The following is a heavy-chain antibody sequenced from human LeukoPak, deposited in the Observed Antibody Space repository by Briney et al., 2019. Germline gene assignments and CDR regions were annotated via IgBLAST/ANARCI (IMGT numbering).Heavy chain of an antibody. CDR3: ARVRDDSSGYYPHDY. Sequence: SETLSLTCTVSGDSFSSYYWSWIRQPPGKGLEWIAYIYYSGSTNYNPSLKSRVTISVDTSKNQFSLKLSSVTAADTAVYYCARVRDDSSGYYPHDYWGQGTLVTVSS. CDR1: GDSFSSYY. CDR2: IYYSGST. V-gene: IGHV4-59*01. D-gene: IGHD3-22*01. J-gene: IGHJ4*02.